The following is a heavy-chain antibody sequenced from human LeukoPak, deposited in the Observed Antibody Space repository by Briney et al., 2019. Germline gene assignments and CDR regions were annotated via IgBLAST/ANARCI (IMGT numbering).Heavy chain of an antibody. D-gene: IGHD2-2*01. CDR2: IYYDGSNK. J-gene: IGHJ3*02. CDR3: ARDTGSSAPHDAFDI. V-gene: IGHV3-33*01. CDR1: GFTFSNYG. Sequence: GGSLRLSCAASGFTFSNYGMHWVRQAPGKGLEWVAVIYYDGSNKDYADSVKGRFTISRDNSKNTLYLQMSSLRAEDTAVYYCARDTGSSAPHDAFDIWGQGTMVTVSS.